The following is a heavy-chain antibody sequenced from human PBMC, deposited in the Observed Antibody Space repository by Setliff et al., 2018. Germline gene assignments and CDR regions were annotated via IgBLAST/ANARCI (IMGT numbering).Heavy chain of an antibody. Sequence: GASVKVSCKASGYTFTSYGFSWVRQAPGQGLEWMGWISVYNGKTKYAQKFQGRVTMTTGTSTRTAYMEVTSLRSDDTAVHYCATEKFPGDWGDYWGQGTLVTVSS. CDR2: ISVYNGKT. CDR3: ATEKFPGDWGDY. D-gene: IGHD2-21*01. J-gene: IGHJ4*02. CDR1: GYTFTSYG. V-gene: IGHV1-18*01.